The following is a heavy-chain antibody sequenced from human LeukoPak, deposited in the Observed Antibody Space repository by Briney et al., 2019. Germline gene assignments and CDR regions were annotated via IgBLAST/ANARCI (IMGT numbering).Heavy chain of an antibody. CDR3: ARDNSGSYYPSGWFDP. J-gene: IGHJ5*02. CDR2: INPNSGGT. D-gene: IGHD1-26*01. CDR1: GYTFTGYY. V-gene: IGHV1-2*02. Sequence: GASVKVSCKASGYTFTGYYMHWVRQAPGQGLEWMGWINPNSGGTNYAQKFQGRVTMTRDTSISTAYMELSRLRSDDTAVYYCARDNSGSYYPSGWFDPWGQGTLVTVSS.